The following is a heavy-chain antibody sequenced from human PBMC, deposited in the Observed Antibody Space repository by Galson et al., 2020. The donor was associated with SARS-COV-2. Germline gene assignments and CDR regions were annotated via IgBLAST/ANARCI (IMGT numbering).Heavy chain of an antibody. CDR3: AVIASPPDAFDI. Sequence: GESLKISCAASGFIFSDYGMHWVRQAPGKGLEWLAVIAYDGSNKYFVASVKGRFSISRDNSKSTLYLQMNSLRAEDTAVYYCAVIASPPDAFDIWGQGTMVTVSS. CDR1: GFIFSDYG. V-gene: IGHV3-30*03. J-gene: IGHJ3*02. CDR2: IAYDGSNK. D-gene: IGHD6-13*01.